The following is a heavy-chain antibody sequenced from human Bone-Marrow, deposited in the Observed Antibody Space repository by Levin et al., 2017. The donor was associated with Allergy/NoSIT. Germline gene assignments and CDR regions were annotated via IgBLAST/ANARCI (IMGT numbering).Heavy chain of an antibody. CDR3: ARDFKEVIVATMTGAFDI. CDR2: ISYSGST. J-gene: IGHJ3*02. CDR1: GGSISSSLYY. V-gene: IGHV4-39*07. Sequence: PSETLSLTCTVSGGSISSSLYYWGWLRQPPGKGLEWIGSISYSGSTYHNPSLKSRVTVSVDTSKNQFSLNLTSVTAADTAVYYCARDFKEVIVATMTGAFDIWGQGRMVTVSS. D-gene: IGHD5-12*01.